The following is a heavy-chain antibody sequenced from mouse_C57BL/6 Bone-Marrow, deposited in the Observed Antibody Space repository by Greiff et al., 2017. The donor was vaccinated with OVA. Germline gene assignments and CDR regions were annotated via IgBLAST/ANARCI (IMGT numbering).Heavy chain of an antibody. CDR3: TRDGYYWYFDV. D-gene: IGHD2-3*01. V-gene: IGHV6-6*01. CDR2: IRNKANNHAT. J-gene: IGHJ1*03. Sequence: EVQGVESGGGLVQPGGSMKLSCAASGFTFSDAWMDWVRQSPEKGLEWVAEIRNKANNHATYYAESVKGRFTISRDDSKSSVYLQMNSLRAEDTCIYYCTRDGYYWYFDVWGTGTTVTVSS. CDR1: GFTFSDAW.